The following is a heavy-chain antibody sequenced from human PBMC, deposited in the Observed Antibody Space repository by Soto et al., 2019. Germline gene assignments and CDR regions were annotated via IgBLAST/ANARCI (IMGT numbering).Heavy chain of an antibody. CDR3: ARQGAALRDYYYGMDV. V-gene: IGHV1-69*12. CDR2: IIPIFGTA. D-gene: IGHD6-25*01. Sequence: QVQLVQSGAEVKKPGSSVKVSCKASGGTFSSYAISWVRQAPGQGLEWMGGIIPIFGTANYAQKFQGRVTITADESTSTAYMGLRSLRSEDTAVYYCARQGAALRDYYYGMDVWGQGTTVTVSS. CDR1: GGTFSSYA. J-gene: IGHJ6*02.